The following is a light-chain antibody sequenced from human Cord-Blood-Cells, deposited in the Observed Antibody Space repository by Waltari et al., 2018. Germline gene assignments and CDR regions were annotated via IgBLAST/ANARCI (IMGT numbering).Light chain of an antibody. CDR1: QSVSSSY. CDR3: QQYGSSPYS. Sequence: EILYTQSPGTLSLSTGERATPPCRASQSVSSSYLAWYQQKPGQAPRLLIYGASSRATGIPDRFSGSGSGTDFTLTISRLEPEDFAVYYCQQYGSSPYSFGQGTKLEIK. CDR2: GAS. V-gene: IGKV3-20*01. J-gene: IGKJ2*03.